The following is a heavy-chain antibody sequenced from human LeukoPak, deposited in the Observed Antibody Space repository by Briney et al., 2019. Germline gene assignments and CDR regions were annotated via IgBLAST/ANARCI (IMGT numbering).Heavy chain of an antibody. Sequence: SETLSLTCTVSGGSISSYYWSWIRQAPGKGLEWIGYIYYSGSTNYNPSLKSRVTISVDTSKNQFSLKLGSVTAADTAVYYCARGGYCSGGSCYYLDYWGQGTLVTVSS. J-gene: IGHJ4*02. CDR3: ARGGYCSGGSCYYLDY. CDR2: IYYSGST. V-gene: IGHV4-59*01. CDR1: GGSISSYY. D-gene: IGHD2-15*01.